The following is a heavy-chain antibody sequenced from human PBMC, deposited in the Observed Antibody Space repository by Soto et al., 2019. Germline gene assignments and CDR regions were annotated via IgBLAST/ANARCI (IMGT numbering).Heavy chain of an antibody. V-gene: IGHV6-1*01. Sequence: SQTLTLTCIGSGDTVSSNSVAWNWVRQSPSRGLEWLGRTYYRSRWYSDYAVSVRSRIDINADTSKNQVSLQLNSVTPEDTAVYYCARSEEDSDYYYYGMDVWGQGTTVTVSS. J-gene: IGHJ6*02. CDR3: ARSEEDSDYYYYGMDV. CDR2: TYYRSRWYS. D-gene: IGHD2-15*01. CDR1: GDTVSSNSVA.